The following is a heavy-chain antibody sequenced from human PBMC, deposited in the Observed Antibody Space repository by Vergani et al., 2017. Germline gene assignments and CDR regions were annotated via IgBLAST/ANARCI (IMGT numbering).Heavy chain of an antibody. Sequence: QVQLQESGPRLVKPSQTLSLTCTVSGDSISSGSFYWTWIRQPAGKGLEWIGRFHIGDTTHYNPSLKSRVSISLDTSTNQFSLTLRSVTAANTALYSCARDATALTLIRGALRDWGQG. D-gene: IGHD3-10*01. CDR1: GDSISSGSFY. CDR3: ARDATALTLIRGALRD. CDR2: FHIGDTT. J-gene: IGHJ4*02. V-gene: IGHV4-61*02.